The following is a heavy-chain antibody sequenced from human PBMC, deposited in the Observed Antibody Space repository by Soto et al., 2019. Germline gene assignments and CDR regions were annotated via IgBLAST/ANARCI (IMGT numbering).Heavy chain of an antibody. CDR3: AREVDSSGYMDV. V-gene: IGHV1-18*01. D-gene: IGHD3-22*01. Sequence: ASVKVSCKASGYTFSSHGNSWGRQAPGQGLEWMGWISAYNGNTNYAQKLQGRVTMTTDTSTSTAYMELRILRSNDTAVYYCAREVDSSGYMDVWGQGTTVTV. J-gene: IGHJ6*02. CDR2: ISAYNGNT. CDR1: GYTFSSHG.